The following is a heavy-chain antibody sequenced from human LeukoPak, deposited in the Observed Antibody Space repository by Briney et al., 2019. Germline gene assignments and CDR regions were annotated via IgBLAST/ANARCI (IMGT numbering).Heavy chain of an antibody. CDR1: GFTFSSYG. J-gene: IGHJ4*02. D-gene: IGHD1-26*01. CDR2: ISYDGSNK. V-gene: IGHV3-30*18. CDR3: AKDDSGWLLDY. Sequence: GRSLRLSCAASGFTFSSYGMHWVRQAPGKGLEWVAVISYDGSNKYYADSVKGRSTISRDNSKNTLYLQMNSLRAEDTAVYYCAKDDSGWLLDYWGQGTLVTVSS.